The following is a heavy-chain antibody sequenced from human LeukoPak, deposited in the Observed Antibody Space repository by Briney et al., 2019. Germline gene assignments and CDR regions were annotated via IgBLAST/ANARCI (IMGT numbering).Heavy chain of an antibody. CDR3: ARVFEGAADY. Sequence: PSKTLSLTCAVYGGSFSGYYWSWIRQPPGKGLEWIGEINHSGSTNYNPSLKSRVTISVDTSKNQFSLKLSSVTAADTAVYYCARVFEGAADYWGQGTLVTVSS. CDR1: GGSFSGYY. CDR2: INHSGST. D-gene: IGHD3-16*01. V-gene: IGHV4-34*01. J-gene: IGHJ4*02.